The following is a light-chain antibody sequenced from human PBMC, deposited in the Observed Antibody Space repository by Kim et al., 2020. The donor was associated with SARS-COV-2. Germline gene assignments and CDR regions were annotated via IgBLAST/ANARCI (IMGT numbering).Light chain of an antibody. V-gene: IGLV2-14*03. J-gene: IGLJ3*02. CDR1: SSDVGGYNY. CDR2: DVS. CDR3: SSYTSSSTLDWV. Sequence: SITISCTGTSSDVGGYNYVSWYQQHPSKAPKLMIYDVSNRPSGVSNRFSGSKSGNTASLTISGLQAEDEADYYCSSYTSSSTLDWVFGGGTKLTVL.